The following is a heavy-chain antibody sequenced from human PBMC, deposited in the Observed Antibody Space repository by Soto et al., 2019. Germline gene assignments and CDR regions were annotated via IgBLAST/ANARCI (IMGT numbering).Heavy chain of an antibody. CDR2: ISSSSSTI. J-gene: IGHJ4*02. V-gene: IGHV3-48*01. CDR1: GFTFSSYA. Sequence: HGGSLRLSCAASGFTFSSYAMHWVRQAPGKGLEWVSYISSSSSTIYYADSVKGRFTISRDNAKNSLYLQMNSLRAEDTAVYYCARDLGSSSSWYEGYWGQGTLVTVSS. D-gene: IGHD6-13*01. CDR3: ARDLGSSSSWYEGY.